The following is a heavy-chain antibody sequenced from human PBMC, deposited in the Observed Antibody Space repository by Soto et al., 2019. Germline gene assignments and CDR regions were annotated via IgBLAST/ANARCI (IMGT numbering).Heavy chain of an antibody. CDR3: ARVQAITGPPEDAFDI. CDR2: VYYSGST. J-gene: IGHJ3*02. CDR1: GGPIHSSTYY. Sequence: QLQLQESGPGLVKPSETLSLTCTVSGGPIHSSTYYWGWIRQPPGKRLEWIGSVYYSGSTYYNPSLASRLTMSVDTSKNQLSLKLKSVTAADTALHYCARVQAITGPPEDAFDIWGQGTRVIVSS. V-gene: IGHV4-39*01. D-gene: IGHD2-21*01.